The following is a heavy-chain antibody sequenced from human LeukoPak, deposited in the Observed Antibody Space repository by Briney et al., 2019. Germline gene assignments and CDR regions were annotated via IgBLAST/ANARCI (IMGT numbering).Heavy chain of an antibody. V-gene: IGHV3-30*18. CDR1: GFTFSSYG. CDR2: ISYDGSNK. D-gene: IGHD2-15*01. Sequence: PGGSLRLSCAASGFTFSSYGMHWVRQAPGKGLEWVAVISYDGSNKYYADSVKGRLTISRDNSKNTLYLQMNSLRAEDTAVYYCAKGPYCSGGSCYLEYFQHWGQGTLVTVSS. J-gene: IGHJ1*01. CDR3: AKGPYCSGGSCYLEYFQH.